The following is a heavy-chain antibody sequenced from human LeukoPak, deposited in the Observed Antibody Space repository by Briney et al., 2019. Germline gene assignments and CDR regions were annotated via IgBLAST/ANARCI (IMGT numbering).Heavy chain of an antibody. J-gene: IGHJ4*02. Sequence: SQTLSLTCTVSGGSISSGGYYWSWIRQPPGKGLEWIGYIYHSGSTYYNPSLKSRVTISVDRSENQFSLKLSSVTAADTAVYYCASQNDDLTSFVDYWGQGTLVTVSS. CDR3: ASQNDDLTSFVDY. CDR2: IYHSGST. D-gene: IGHD1-1*01. CDR1: GGSISSGGYY. V-gene: IGHV4-30-2*01.